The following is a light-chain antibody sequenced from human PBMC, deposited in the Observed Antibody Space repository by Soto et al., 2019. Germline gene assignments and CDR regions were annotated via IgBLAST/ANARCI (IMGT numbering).Light chain of an antibody. V-gene: IGKV3-15*01. J-gene: IGKJ1*01. CDR2: DAS. CDR3: QQYNNWPPT. CDR1: QSVGRN. Sequence: EIVMTQSPATLSVSPGERATLSCRASQSVGRNLAWYQQKPGQTPRLLIYDASTRATGIPARFSGSGSGTEFTLTISSLQSEDFAVYYCQQYNNWPPTFGQGTKVDIK.